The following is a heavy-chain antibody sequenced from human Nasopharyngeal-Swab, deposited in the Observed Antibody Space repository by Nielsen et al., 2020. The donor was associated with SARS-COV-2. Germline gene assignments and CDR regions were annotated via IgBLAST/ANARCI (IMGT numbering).Heavy chain of an antibody. Sequence: GGSLRLSCAASGLTFTNSWMSWVRQAPGKGLEWVANIEQDGSDKYYVDSVKGRFTISRDNAKNSLELQMNSLRVEDTAVYYCGRGGKLGALDIWGQGTMVTVSS. CDR1: GLTFTNSW. D-gene: IGHD3-16*01. CDR2: IEQDGSDK. CDR3: GRGGKLGALDI. J-gene: IGHJ3*02. V-gene: IGHV3-7*01.